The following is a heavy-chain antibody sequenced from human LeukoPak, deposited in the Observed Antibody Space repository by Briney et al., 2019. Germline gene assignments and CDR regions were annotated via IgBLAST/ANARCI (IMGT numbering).Heavy chain of an antibody. D-gene: IGHD3-10*01. Sequence: GGSLRLSCAASGFTFSSYAMHWVRQAPGKGMEWVAVISYDGSNKYYADSVKGRFTISRYNSKNTLYLQMNRLRAEDTAVYYCARDIGGSLLWFGDFYYGMDVWGQGTTVTVSS. CDR1: GFTFSSYA. CDR3: ARDIGGSLLWFGDFYYGMDV. J-gene: IGHJ6*02. CDR2: ISYDGSNK. V-gene: IGHV3-30*04.